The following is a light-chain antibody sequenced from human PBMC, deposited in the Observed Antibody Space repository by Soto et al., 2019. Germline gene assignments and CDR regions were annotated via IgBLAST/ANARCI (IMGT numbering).Light chain of an antibody. CDR2: DVS. CDR1: SSDVGGSNY. J-gene: IGLJ2*01. Sequence: QSALTQPASVSGSPGQSITISCTGTSSDVGGSNYVSWYQQHPGKAPKLMIYDVSNRPSGVSNRFSGSKSGNTASLTISGLQAEDEADYYCSSYTGSSTVVFGGGTKLTVL. CDR3: SSYTGSSTVV. V-gene: IGLV2-14*01.